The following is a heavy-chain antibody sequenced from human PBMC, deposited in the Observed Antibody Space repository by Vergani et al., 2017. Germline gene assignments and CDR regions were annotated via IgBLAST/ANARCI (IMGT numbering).Heavy chain of an antibody. CDR2: ISAYNANT. V-gene: IGHV1-18*01. J-gene: IGHJ4*02. CDR1: GYTFTKFG. D-gene: IGHD5-18*01. Sequence: QVQLVQPGAAVTKPGASVKVSCKASGYTFTKFGITWVRQAPGQGIQWMGWISAYNANTNFAPKLQGRVFMTTDTSTRTAYMELRSLRSGDTAVYYFARGGGQTALDLWGQGTLVTVSS. CDR3: ARGGGQTALDL.